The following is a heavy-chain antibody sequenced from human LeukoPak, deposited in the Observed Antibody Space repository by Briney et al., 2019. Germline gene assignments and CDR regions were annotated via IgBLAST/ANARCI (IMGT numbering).Heavy chain of an antibody. CDR1: GFTFSSYW. Sequence: GGSLRLSCAASGFTFSSYWMSWVRQAPGKGLEWVANIKQDGSEKYYVDSVKGRFTISRDNAKNSLYLQMNSLRAEDTAVYYCALKKHTIFGVVPPYYMDVWGKGTTVTVSS. CDR3: ALKKHTIFGVVPPYYMDV. D-gene: IGHD3-3*01. J-gene: IGHJ6*03. CDR2: IKQDGSEK. V-gene: IGHV3-7*01.